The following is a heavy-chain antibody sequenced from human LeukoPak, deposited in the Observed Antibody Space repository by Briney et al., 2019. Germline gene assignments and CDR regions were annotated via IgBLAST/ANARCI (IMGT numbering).Heavy chain of an antibody. J-gene: IGHJ4*02. CDR3: ARRRGSYYTFYYFDY. CDR2: INHSGST. D-gene: IGHD1-26*01. Sequence: SETLSLTCAVYGRSFSGYYWSWIRQPPGKGLEWIGEINHSGSTNYNPSLKSRVTISVDTSKNQFSLKLSSVTAADTAVYYCARRRGSYYTFYYFDYWGQGTLVTVSS. CDR1: GRSFSGYY. V-gene: IGHV4-34*01.